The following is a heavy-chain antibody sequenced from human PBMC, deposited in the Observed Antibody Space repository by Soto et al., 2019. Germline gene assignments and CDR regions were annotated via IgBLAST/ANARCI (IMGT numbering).Heavy chain of an antibody. CDR2: IYYSGST. D-gene: IGHD2-15*01. CDR1: GGSISSYY. Sequence: TLSLTCTVSGGSISSYYWSWIRQPPGKGLEWIGYIYYSGSTNYNPSLKSRVTISVDTSKNQFSLKLSSVTAADTAVYYCARGVICSGGSCYPSFDYWGQGTLVTVSS. CDR3: ARGVICSGGSCYPSFDY. J-gene: IGHJ4*02. V-gene: IGHV4-59*01.